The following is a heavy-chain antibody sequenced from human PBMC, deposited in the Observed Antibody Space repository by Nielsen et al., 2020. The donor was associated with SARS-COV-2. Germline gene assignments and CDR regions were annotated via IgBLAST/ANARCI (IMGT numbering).Heavy chain of an antibody. CDR2: IGDDGTGI. Sequence: GESLKISCAASGFTFSTYAMNWVRQAPGKGLEWVSVIGDDGTGINYANSVKGRLTISRDNSKNTLYLQMNSLRAEDTAVYYCAKARAGRYPQSRILDNWAQGTLVTVSA. V-gene: IGHV3-23*01. CDR3: AKARAGRYPQSRILDN. D-gene: IGHD2-21*01. J-gene: IGHJ4*02. CDR1: GFTFSTYA.